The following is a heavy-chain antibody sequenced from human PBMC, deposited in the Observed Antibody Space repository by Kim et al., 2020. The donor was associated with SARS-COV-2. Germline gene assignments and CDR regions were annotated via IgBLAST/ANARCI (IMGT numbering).Heavy chain of an antibody. D-gene: IGHD3-22*01. J-gene: IGHJ4*02. CDR3: AKDGSYDXSGYYPFDY. V-gene: IGHV3-23*01. CDR2: ISGSGGST. Sequence: GGSLRLSCAASGFTFSSYAMSWVRQAPGKGLEWVSAISGSGGSTYYADSVKGRFTXSSDNSKNTLYXQXNSLRAEDTAVYYCAKDGSYDXSGYYPFDYWGQGXXVTVSS. CDR1: GFTFSSYA.